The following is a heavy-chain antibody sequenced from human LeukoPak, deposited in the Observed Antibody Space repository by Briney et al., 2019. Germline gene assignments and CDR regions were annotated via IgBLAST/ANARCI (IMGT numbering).Heavy chain of an antibody. V-gene: IGHV3-23*01. J-gene: IGHJ6*03. CDR3: ATSMVRDPFYYMDV. D-gene: IGHD3-10*01. CDR2: ISGSGGST. Sequence: GGSLRLSCAASGFTFSSYAMSWVRQAPGKGLEWVSAISGSGGSTYYADSVKGRFTISRDNSKNTLYLQMNSLRAEDTAVYYGATSMVRDPFYYMDVWGKGTTVTVSS. CDR1: GFTFSSYA.